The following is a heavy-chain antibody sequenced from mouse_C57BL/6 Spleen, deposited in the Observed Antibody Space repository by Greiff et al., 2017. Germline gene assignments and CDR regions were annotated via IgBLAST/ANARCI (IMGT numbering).Heavy chain of an antibody. J-gene: IGHJ3*01. V-gene: IGHV5-17*01. CDR2: ISSGSSTI. CDR1: GFTFSDYG. D-gene: IGHD1-1*01. CDR3: ARNYGSTSWFAY. Sequence: VQLKESGGGLVKPGGSLKLSCAASGFTFSDYGMHWVRQAPEKGLEWVAYISSGSSTIYYADTVKGRITISRDNAKNTLFLQMTSLRSEDTAMYYCARNYGSTSWFAYWGQGTLVTVSA.